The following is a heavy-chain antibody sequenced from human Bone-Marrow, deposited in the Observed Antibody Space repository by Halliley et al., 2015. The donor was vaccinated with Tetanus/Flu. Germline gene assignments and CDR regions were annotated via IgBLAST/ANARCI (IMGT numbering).Heavy chain of an antibody. CDR2: ISYDGDNK. CDR1: GFTFSIYG. J-gene: IGHJ4*02. D-gene: IGHD4-17*01. Sequence: SLRLSCAGSGFTFSIYGIHWVRQAPGKGLEWVAFISYDGDNKYYADSVRGRFTISRDNSKNTLYLQVSSLRAEDTAVYYCAEDFSATLTSFLTKPYLDSWGQGTLVTVSS. V-gene: IGHV3-30*18. CDR3: AEDFSATLTSFLTKPYLDS.